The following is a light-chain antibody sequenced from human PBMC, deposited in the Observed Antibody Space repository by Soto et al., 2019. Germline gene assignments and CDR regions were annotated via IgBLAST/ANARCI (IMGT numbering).Light chain of an antibody. CDR3: QSYDSSLSGYNWV. CDR2: GNS. CDR1: SSNIGAGYD. V-gene: IGLV1-40*01. Sequence: HSALTQPPSVSGAPGQRVTISCTGSSSNIGAGYDVHWYQQLPGTAPKLLIYGNSNRPSGVPDRFSGSKSGTSASLAITGLQAEDEADYYCQSYDSSLSGYNWVFGGGTKLTVL. J-gene: IGLJ3*02.